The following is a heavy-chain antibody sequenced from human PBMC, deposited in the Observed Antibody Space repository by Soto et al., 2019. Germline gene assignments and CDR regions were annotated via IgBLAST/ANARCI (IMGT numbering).Heavy chain of an antibody. CDR1: GFTFSSYA. D-gene: IGHD6-19*01. Sequence: GGSLRLSCAASGFTFSSYAMSWVRQAPGKGLEWVSAISGSGGSTYYADSVKGRFTISRDNSKNTLYLQMNSLRAEDTAVYYCAKALSSGWYLEYYFDYWGQGTLVTVSS. CDR3: AKALSSGWYLEYYFDY. CDR2: ISGSGGST. J-gene: IGHJ4*02. V-gene: IGHV3-23*01.